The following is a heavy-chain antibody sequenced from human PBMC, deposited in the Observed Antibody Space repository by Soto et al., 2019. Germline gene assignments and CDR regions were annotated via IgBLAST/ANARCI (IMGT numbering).Heavy chain of an antibody. V-gene: IGHV1-3*01. Sequence: ASLKISCKGSGYRFASYRIASVRQAPGQRLEWMGWINVGNDKTEYSWRLQGRVTITKDTSASTADMELSGLTSEDTAVYYCAKSKGGWTLDFWGPGTLVTVSS. CDR2: INVGNDKT. J-gene: IGHJ4*02. CDR3: AKSKGGWTLDF. D-gene: IGHD6-19*01. CDR1: GYRFASYR.